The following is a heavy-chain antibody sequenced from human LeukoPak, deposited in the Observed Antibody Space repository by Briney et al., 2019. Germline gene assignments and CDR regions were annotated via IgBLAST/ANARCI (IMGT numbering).Heavy chain of an antibody. Sequence: ASETLSLTCTVSGDSITSFYWNWVRQPPGEGLEWIGYIYYSGSTNYNPSLKSRVTISLDTSKNQFSLKLTSVTAADTAVYYCARHLVLLWFGELSYFDYWGQGTLVTVSS. V-gene: IGHV4-59*01. D-gene: IGHD3-10*01. J-gene: IGHJ4*02. CDR3: ARHLVLLWFGELSYFDY. CDR1: GDSITSFY. CDR2: IYYSGST.